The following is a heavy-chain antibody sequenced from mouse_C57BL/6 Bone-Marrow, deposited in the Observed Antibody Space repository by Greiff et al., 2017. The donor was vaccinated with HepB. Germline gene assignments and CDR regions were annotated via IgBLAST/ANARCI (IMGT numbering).Heavy chain of an antibody. J-gene: IGHJ3*01. CDR1: GYTFTSYG. V-gene: IGHV1-81*01. CDR2: IYPRSGNT. D-gene: IGHD2-13*01. CDR3: YDDYVPFAY. Sequence: VQVVESGAELARPGASVKLSCKASGYTFTSYGISWVKQRTGQGLEWIGEIYPRSGNTYYNEKFKGKATLTADKSSSTAYMELRSLTSEDSAVFCCYDDYVPFAYWGQGTLVTVSA.